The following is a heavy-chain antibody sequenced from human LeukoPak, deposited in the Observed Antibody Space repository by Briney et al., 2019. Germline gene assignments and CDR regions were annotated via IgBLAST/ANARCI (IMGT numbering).Heavy chain of an antibody. V-gene: IGHV1-69*05. D-gene: IGHD3-22*01. Sequence: ASVKVSCKASGGTFSSYAISWVRQAPGQGLEWMGGIIPIFGTANYAQKFQGRVTITTDESTSTAYMELSSLRSEDTAVYYCARDPYYYSTGYWDYWGQGRLVTVSS. J-gene: IGHJ4*02. CDR1: GGTFSSYA. CDR3: ARDPYYYSTGYWDY. CDR2: IIPIFGTA.